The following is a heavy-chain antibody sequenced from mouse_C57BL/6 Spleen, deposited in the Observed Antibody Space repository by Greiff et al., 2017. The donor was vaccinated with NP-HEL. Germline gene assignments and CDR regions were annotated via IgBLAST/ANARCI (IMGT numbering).Heavy chain of an antibody. CDR3: ARHTDGYYKGEVWFDY. V-gene: IGHV5-6*01. CDR2: ISSGGSYT. CDR1: GFTFSSYG. J-gene: IGHJ2*01. D-gene: IGHD2-3*01. Sequence: EVHLVESGGDLVKPGGSLKLSCAASGFTFSSYGMSWVRQTPDKRLEWVATISSGGSYTYYPDSVQGRFTISRDNAKNTLYLQMSSLKCEDTAMYYVARHTDGYYKGEVWFDYWGQGTTLTVSS.